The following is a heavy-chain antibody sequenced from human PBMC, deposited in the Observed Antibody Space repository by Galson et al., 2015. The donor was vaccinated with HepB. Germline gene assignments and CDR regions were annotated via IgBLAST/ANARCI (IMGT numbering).Heavy chain of an antibody. CDR2: ISGSGGST. J-gene: IGHJ6*02. D-gene: IGHD4-17*01. CDR1: GFTFSSYA. CDR3: AKDLGFDGDYDGPYYYYGMDV. V-gene: IGHV3-23*01. Sequence: SLRLSCAASGFTFSSYAMSWVRQAPGKGLEWVSAISGSGGSTYYADSVKGRFTISRDNSKNTLYLQMNSLRAEDTAVYYCAKDLGFDGDYDGPYYYYGMDVWGQGTTVTVSS.